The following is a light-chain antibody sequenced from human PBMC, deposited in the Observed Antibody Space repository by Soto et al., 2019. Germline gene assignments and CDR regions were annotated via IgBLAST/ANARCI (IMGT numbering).Light chain of an antibody. CDR3: QQYGSSRPPMYT. Sequence: EIVLTQSPGTLSLSPGERATLSCRASQSVSSSYLAWYQQKPGQAPRLLIYGASSRATGIPDRFSGSGSGTDCTLTISRLEPEDVAVYYCQQYGSSRPPMYTFGQGTKLEIK. J-gene: IGKJ2*01. CDR1: QSVSSSY. V-gene: IGKV3-20*01. CDR2: GAS.